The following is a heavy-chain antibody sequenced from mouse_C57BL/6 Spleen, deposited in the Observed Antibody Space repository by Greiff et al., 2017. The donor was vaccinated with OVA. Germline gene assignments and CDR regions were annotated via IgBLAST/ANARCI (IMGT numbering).Heavy chain of an antibody. CDR3: ARLSSYYYGSSHYWYFDV. D-gene: IGHD1-1*01. V-gene: IGHV7-3*01. CDR1: GFTFTDYY. CDR2: IRNKANGYTT. J-gene: IGHJ1*03. Sequence: EVKLVESGGGLVQPGGSLSLSCAASGFTFTDYYMSWVRQPPGKALEWLGFIRNKANGYTTEYSASVKGRFTISRDNSQSILYLQMNALRAEDSATYYCARLSSYYYGSSHYWYFDVWGTGTTVTVSS.